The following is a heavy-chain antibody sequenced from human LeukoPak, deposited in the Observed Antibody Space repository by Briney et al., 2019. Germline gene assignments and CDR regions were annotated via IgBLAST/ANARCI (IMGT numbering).Heavy chain of an antibody. V-gene: IGHV1-3*03. J-gene: IGHJ4*02. D-gene: IGHD5-24*01. CDR2: INAGNGNT. Sequence: ASVKVSCKASGYTFTSYAMHWVRQAPGQRLEWMGWINAGNGNTKYSQEFQDRVTVSSDTSADTAYMELSSLRSEDKAIYYCAIRDGHTDHWGQGTLVTVSS. CDR1: GYTFTSYA. CDR3: AIRDGHTDH.